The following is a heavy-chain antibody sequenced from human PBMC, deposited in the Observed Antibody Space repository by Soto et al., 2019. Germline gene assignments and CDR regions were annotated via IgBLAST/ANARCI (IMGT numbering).Heavy chain of an antibody. J-gene: IGHJ1*01. V-gene: IGHV3-33*01. D-gene: IGHD6-19*01. Sequence: GGSLRLSCAASGFTFSSYGMHWVRQAPGKGLEWVAVIWYDGSNKYYADSVKGRFTISRDNSKNTLYLQMNSLRAEDTAVYYCARDPGGVIVSSGWPEYFQHWGQGTLVTVSS. CDR3: ARDPGGVIVSSGWPEYFQH. CDR1: GFTFSSYG. CDR2: IWYDGSNK.